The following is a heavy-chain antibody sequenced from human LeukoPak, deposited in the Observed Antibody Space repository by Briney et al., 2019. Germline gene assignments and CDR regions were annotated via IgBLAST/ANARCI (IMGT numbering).Heavy chain of an antibody. Sequence: PSETLSLTCTVSGDSISSSTFYWGWIRQPPGKGLEWIGTIYHSGATYYDPSLKSRVTISVDTSKTQFSLDLTSVTAADTAVYYCARDLPGSSPFGYWGQGTLVTVSS. CDR2: IYHSGAT. CDR1: GDSISSSTFY. CDR3: ARDLPGSSPFGY. D-gene: IGHD1-26*01. J-gene: IGHJ4*02. V-gene: IGHV4-39*07.